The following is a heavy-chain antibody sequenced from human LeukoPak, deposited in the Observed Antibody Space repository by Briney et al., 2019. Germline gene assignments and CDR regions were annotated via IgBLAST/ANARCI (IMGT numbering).Heavy chain of an antibody. Sequence: PSENLSLTCTVSGGSLSIYYWSWIRQPPGKGLEWVGFFYYGGNTYYNSSLKSRVTISVDMSKSQFSLKLSSVTAADTAVYYCARVVGSNWFDPWGQGTLVTVSS. CDR1: GGSLSIYY. V-gene: IGHV4-59*01. J-gene: IGHJ5*02. CDR3: ARVVGSNWFDP. CDR2: FYYGGNT. D-gene: IGHD2-15*01.